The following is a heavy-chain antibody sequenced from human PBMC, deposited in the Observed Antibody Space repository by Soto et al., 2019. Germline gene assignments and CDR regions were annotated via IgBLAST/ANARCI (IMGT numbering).Heavy chain of an antibody. J-gene: IGHJ4*02. Sequence: QVQLQESGPGLVKPSETLSLTCTVSSDSITNYYWTWIRQSPGKGLEWIGYVHDSGRSNYNPSLKSRVKISVDTSKNQFSLKVNSVTAADTAVYYCARVGGTRGWYWGQGTLVTVSS. V-gene: IGHV4-59*01. D-gene: IGHD2-15*01. CDR3: ARVGGTRGWY. CDR1: SDSITNYY. CDR2: VHDSGRS.